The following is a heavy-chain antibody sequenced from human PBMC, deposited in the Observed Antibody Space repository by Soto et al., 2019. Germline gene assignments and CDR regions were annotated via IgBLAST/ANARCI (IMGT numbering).Heavy chain of an antibody. D-gene: IGHD6-13*01. CDR1: GDSVSSNSAA. V-gene: IGHV6-1*01. Sequence: SQTLSLTCAISGDSVSSNSAAWNWIRQSPSRGLEWLGRTYYRSKWYNDYAVSVKSRITINPDTSKNQFSLQLNSVTPEDTAVYYCARDFSQVCSRCRDYYRYGMDVWGQGTTVTVSS. CDR2: TYYRSKWYN. J-gene: IGHJ6*02. CDR3: ARDFSQVCSRCRDYYRYGMDV.